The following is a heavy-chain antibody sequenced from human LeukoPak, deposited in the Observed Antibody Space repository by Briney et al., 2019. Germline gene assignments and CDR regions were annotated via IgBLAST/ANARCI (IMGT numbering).Heavy chain of an antibody. D-gene: IGHD3-10*01. CDR3: AREAGDNAFDI. J-gene: IGHJ3*02. Sequence: GASVKVSCKASGYTFTDYYMHWVRQAPGQGLEWMGWINPNSGGTNHAQKFQVRVTVTRDTSISTAYMEVSRLRSDDTAVYYCAREAGDNAFDIWGQGTMVTVSS. V-gene: IGHV1-2*02. CDR2: INPNSGGT. CDR1: GYTFTDYY.